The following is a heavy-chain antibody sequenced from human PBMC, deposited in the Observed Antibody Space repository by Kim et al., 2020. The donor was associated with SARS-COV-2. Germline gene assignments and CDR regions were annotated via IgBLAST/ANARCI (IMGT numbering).Heavy chain of an antibody. CDR2: ISYSGTYT. CDR3: AKVAYCITTTCSQAMGGFDF. CDR1: GFTFSDYG. D-gene: IGHD3-3*01. J-gene: IGHJ4*02. Sequence: GGSLRLSCAASGFTFSDYGMTWVRQAPGKGLEWVSVISYSGTYTYYANSVKGRFTISRDKSKNTLYLQLNSLRVDDTALYFCAKVAYCITTTCSQAMGGFDFWGQGTLVTVSS. V-gene: IGHV3-23*01.